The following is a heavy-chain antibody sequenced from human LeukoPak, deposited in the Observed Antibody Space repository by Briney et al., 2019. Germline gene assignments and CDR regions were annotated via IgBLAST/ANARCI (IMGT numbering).Heavy chain of an antibody. CDR3: ARGVYIAAAQYGF. CDR1: GGSISTYY. CDR2: IYYSGAT. J-gene: IGHJ4*02. Sequence: PSETLSLTCTVSGGSISTYYWNWIRQPPGKGLEWIGYIYYSGATNYNPSLKSRVTISVDTSKNQFSLRLSSVTAADTAVYYCARGVYIAAAQYGFWGQGTLVTVSS. D-gene: IGHD6-13*01. V-gene: IGHV4-59*01.